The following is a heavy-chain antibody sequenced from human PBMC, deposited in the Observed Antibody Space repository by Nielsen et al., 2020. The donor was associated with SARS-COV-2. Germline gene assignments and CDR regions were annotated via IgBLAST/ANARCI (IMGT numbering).Heavy chain of an antibody. CDR3: ARAVQDYDFWSGYSYPFDY. Sequence: SETLSLTCTVSGGSISSGGYYWSWIRQPPGKGLEWIGYIYYSGSTYYNPSLKSRVTISVDTSKNQFSLKLSSVTAADTAVYYCARAVQDYDFWSGYSYPFDYWGQGTLVTVSS. V-gene: IGHV4-31*03. D-gene: IGHD3-3*01. CDR2: IYYSGST. J-gene: IGHJ4*02. CDR1: GGSISSGGYY.